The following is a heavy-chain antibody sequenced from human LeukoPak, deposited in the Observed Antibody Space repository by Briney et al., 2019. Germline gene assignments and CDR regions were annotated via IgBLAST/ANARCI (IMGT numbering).Heavy chain of an antibody. J-gene: IGHJ4*02. V-gene: IGHV3-7*01. CDR3: ARDKIVGPTTLDY. CDR2: IKQDGYEK. CDR1: GFTFSGYW. Sequence: GGSLRLSCAASGFTFSGYWMSWVRQNPEKGLEWVANIKQDGYEKYYVDSVKGRFTISRDNAKNSLYLQMNSLRADDTAIYYCARDKIVGPTTLDYWGQGTLVTVSS. D-gene: IGHD1-26*01.